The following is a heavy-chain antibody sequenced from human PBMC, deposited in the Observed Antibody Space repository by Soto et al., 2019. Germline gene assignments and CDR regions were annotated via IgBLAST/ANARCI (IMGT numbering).Heavy chain of an antibody. CDR2: IAYDGTIK. CDR1: GFTFSANA. V-gene: IGHV3-30-3*01. D-gene: IGHD1-26*01. CDR3: ARDKIKGAPDYLDS. Sequence: QEQLVESGGDVVQPGRSLTLCCAASGFTFSANAMHWVRQAPGKGLEWVAVIAYDGTIKIYRDSVKGRFTISRDDSKSTLYLQMNSLRPEDTAVYYCARDKIKGAPDYLDSWGQGTLVTVSS. J-gene: IGHJ4*02.